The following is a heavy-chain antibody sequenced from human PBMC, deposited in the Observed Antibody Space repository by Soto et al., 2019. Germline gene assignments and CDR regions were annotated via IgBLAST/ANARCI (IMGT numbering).Heavy chain of an antibody. CDR3: ARGPVGYD. D-gene: IGHD5-18*01. J-gene: IGHJ4*02. CDR2: TYSSGNT. V-gene: IGHV3-53*04. Sequence: EVQLVESGGNLVQPGGSLRLSCAASGFTVNTNDMTWVRQAPGKGLEWVSVTYSSGNTYYADSVKGRFTISRHNSENTLYRQMDSLRADDTAVYYCARGPVGYDWGQGTLVIVSS. CDR1: GFTVNTND.